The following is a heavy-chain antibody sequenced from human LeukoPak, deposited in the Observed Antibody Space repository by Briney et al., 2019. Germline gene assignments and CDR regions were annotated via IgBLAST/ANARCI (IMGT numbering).Heavy chain of an antibody. CDR3: VGDAYGSGKGFFDY. CDR2: ISAYNGNT. Sequence: ASVKVSCKASGYTFTSYGISWVRQAPGQGLEWMGWISAYNGNTNYAQKLQGRVTMTTDTSTSTAYMELRSLRSDDTAVYYCVGDAYGSGKGFFDYWGQGTLVTVSS. CDR1: GYTFTSYG. V-gene: IGHV1-18*01. D-gene: IGHD3-10*01. J-gene: IGHJ4*02.